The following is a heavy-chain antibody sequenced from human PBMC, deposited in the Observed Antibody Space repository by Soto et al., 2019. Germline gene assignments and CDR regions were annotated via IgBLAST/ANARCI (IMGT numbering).Heavy chain of an antibody. Sequence: PSETLSLTCTVSGGSVSSGSYYRSWIRQPPGKGLEWIGYIYYSGSTNYNPSLKSRVTISVDTSKNQFPLKLSSVTAADTAVYYCARGVIATSAMGAFDIWGQGTMVTVSS. CDR3: ARGVIATSAMGAFDI. D-gene: IGHD5-18*01. CDR1: GGSVSSGSYY. V-gene: IGHV4-61*01. CDR2: IYYSGST. J-gene: IGHJ3*02.